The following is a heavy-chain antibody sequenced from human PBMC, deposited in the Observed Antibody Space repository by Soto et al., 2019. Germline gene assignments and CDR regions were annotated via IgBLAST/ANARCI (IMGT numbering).Heavy chain of an antibody. Sequence: ESGGGVVQPGRSLRLSCAASGFTFSSYAMHWVRQAPGKGLEWVAVISYDGSNKYYADSVKGRFTISRDNSKNTLYLQMNSLRAEDTAVYYCARTILRGYSGYDIDYWGQGTLVTVSS. CDR1: GFTFSSYA. J-gene: IGHJ4*02. V-gene: IGHV3-30-3*01. CDR3: ARTILRGYSGYDIDY. CDR2: ISYDGSNK. D-gene: IGHD5-12*01.